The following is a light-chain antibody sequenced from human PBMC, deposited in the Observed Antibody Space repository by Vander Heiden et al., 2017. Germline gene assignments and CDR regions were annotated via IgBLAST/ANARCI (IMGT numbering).Light chain of an antibody. CDR2: TVS. V-gene: IGKV2-30*02. CDR3: RQATYWPYS. Sequence: DVMRSQSPLSLPVTQGQRACNTCRTSQSVVHGDGNPYLNSFQQRPGQSPRRLIYTVSNRDSGVPDRFSGSGSGTDFTLTISRVEAEDVAIYYCRQATYWPYSFGQGTKVEI. CDR1: QSVVHGDGNPY. J-gene: IGKJ2*03.